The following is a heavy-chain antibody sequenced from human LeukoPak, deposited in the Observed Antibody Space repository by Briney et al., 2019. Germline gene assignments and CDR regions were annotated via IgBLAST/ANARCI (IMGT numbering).Heavy chain of an antibody. CDR1: GFTFSSYA. CDR2: ISGSGGST. D-gene: IGHD1-26*01. CDR3: AKTQEDWELLGETTFDY. J-gene: IGHJ4*02. V-gene: IGHV3-23*01. Sequence: GGSLRLSCAASGFTFSSYAMSWVRQAPGKGLEWVSAISGSGGSTYYADSVKGRFTISRDNSKNTLYLQMNSLRAEDTAVYYCAKTQEDWELLGETTFDYWGQGTLVTVSS.